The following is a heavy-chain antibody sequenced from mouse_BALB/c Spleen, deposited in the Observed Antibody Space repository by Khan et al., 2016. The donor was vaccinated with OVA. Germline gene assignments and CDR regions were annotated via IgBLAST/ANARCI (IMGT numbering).Heavy chain of an antibody. V-gene: IGHV2-4-1*01. CDR2: IWSGGIT. D-gene: IGHD1-1*01. J-gene: IGHJ3*01. CDR3: ARNQGGYYGSSAGFAY. Sequence: QVQLKQSGPGLVQPSQSLSITCTVSGFSLTSYGVHWVRQSPGKGLEWLGVIWSGGITDYNAAFISRLSISKDNSKSQVFFTMNRLQPDDTAIYYCARNQGGYYGSSAGFAYWGQGTLVTVSA. CDR1: GFSLTSYG.